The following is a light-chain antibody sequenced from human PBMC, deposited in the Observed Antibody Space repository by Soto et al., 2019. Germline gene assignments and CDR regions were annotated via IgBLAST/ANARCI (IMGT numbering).Light chain of an antibody. CDR3: QQRSNWPPMYT. CDR1: QSVGTY. Sequence: EIVLTQSPATLSLSPGERATLSCRAGQSVGTYLAWYQQKPGQAPRLLIYDASNRATGIPARFSGSGSGTDFTLTISSLEPEDFAVYYCQQRSNWPPMYTFGQGTKLEIK. CDR2: DAS. V-gene: IGKV3-11*01. J-gene: IGKJ2*01.